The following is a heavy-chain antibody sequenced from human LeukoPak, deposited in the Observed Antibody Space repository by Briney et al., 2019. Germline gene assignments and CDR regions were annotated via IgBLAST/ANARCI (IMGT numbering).Heavy chain of an antibody. D-gene: IGHD3-16*01. CDR2: IKQDGSEK. CDR1: GFTFSSYG. Sequence: GGSLRLSCAASGFTFSSYGMSWVRQAPGKGLEWVANIKQDGSEKYYVDSVKGRFTISRDNAKNSLYLQMNSLRAEDTAVYYCARDALGAINYDYWGQGTLVTVSS. V-gene: IGHV3-7*01. J-gene: IGHJ4*02. CDR3: ARDALGAINYDY.